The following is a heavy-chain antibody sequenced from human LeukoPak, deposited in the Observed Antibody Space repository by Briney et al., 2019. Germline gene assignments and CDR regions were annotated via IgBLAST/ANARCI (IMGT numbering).Heavy chain of an antibody. CDR1: GFSFNTYS. CDR2: ISGRSNTI. J-gene: IGHJ5*02. Sequence: GGSLRLSCAASGFSFNTYSMNWVRQAPGKGLEWVSYISGRSNTIYYADSVKGRFTISRDNAKNSLYLQMNSLRAEDTAVYYCARFSNNWFDPWGQGTLVTVSS. V-gene: IGHV3-48*01. CDR3: ARFSNNWFDP.